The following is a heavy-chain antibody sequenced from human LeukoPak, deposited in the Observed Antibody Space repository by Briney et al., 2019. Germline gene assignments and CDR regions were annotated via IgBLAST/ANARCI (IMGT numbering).Heavy chain of an antibody. CDR3: ARLFKGYYYGMDV. V-gene: IGHV4-59*08. J-gene: IGHJ6*02. CDR1: GGSISSYY. CDR2: IYYSGST. D-gene: IGHD3-3*01. Sequence: SETLSLTCTVSGGSISSYYWSWVRQPPGKGLGWVGYIYYSGSTNYYPSLKSRVTISVDTSKNQFSLKLSSVTAADTAVYYCARLFKGYYYGMDVWGQGTTVTVSS.